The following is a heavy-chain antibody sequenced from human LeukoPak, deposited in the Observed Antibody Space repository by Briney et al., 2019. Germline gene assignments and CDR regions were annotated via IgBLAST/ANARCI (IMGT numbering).Heavy chain of an antibody. Sequence: GGSLRLSCAASGFTFSSYGMSWVRQAPGKGLEWVSAISGSGGSTYYADSVKGRFTISRDNSKNTLYLQMNSLRAEDTAVYYCAKDVEVVVVPAAMYGDYWGQGTLVTVSS. J-gene: IGHJ4*02. CDR3: AKDVEVVVVPAAMYGDY. D-gene: IGHD2-2*01. CDR2: ISGSGGST. V-gene: IGHV3-23*01. CDR1: GFTFSSYG.